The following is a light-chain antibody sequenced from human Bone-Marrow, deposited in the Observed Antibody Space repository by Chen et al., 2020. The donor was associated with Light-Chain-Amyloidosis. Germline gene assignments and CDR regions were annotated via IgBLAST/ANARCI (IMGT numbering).Light chain of an antibody. CDR1: DLPTKY. J-gene: IGLJ2*01. Sequence: SYELTQPPSVSVSPGQTARITCSGDDLPTKYAYWYQQKPGQAPVLVIHRDTERPSGISGQFSGSSSGTTATMTISGVQAEDEADYHCQSADSSGTYEVIFGGGTKLTVL. CDR3: QSADSSGTYEVI. CDR2: RDT. V-gene: IGLV3-25*03.